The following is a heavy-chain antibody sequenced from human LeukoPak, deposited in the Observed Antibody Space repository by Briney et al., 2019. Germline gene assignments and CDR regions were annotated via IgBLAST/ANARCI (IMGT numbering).Heavy chain of an antibody. CDR3: ARDNYAGNLGLCVF. CDR1: GFTVSSNY. D-gene: IGHD3-16*01. CDR2: IYSGGST. J-gene: IGHJ4*02. Sequence: GGSLRLSCAASGFTVSSNYMSWVRQAPGKGLEWVSGIYSGGSTYYADSVMGGCIIFTDDSKNTPYFKMNSLRAEDTAVYYCARDNYAGNLGLCVFWGQGTLVTVSS. V-gene: IGHV3-53*01.